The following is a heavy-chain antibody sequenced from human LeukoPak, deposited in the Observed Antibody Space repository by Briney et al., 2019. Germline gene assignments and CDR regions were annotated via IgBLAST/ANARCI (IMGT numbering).Heavy chain of an antibody. Sequence: ASVKVSCKASGYTFTSYGISWVRHAPGQGLEWMGWISAYNGNTNYAQKLQGRVTMTTDTSTSTAYMELRSLRSDDTAVYYCARAERHYYDSSGYGFWGQGTLVTVSS. J-gene: IGHJ4*02. V-gene: IGHV1-18*01. CDR1: GYTFTSYG. CDR3: ARAERHYYDSSGYGF. CDR2: ISAYNGNT. D-gene: IGHD3-22*01.